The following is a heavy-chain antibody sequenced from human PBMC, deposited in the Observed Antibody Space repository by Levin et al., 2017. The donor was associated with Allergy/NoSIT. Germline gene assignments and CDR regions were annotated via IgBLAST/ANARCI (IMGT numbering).Heavy chain of an antibody. Sequence: ETLSLTCAASGITFSNAWMSWARQAPGKGLEWVGRIKSKTDGGTADYAAPVKGRFTISRDDSKNTLYLQMNSLNTEDTPVYFCSTYSSSWYYFDYWGQGTLVTVSS. D-gene: IGHD6-13*01. CDR2: IKSKTDGGTA. CDR3: STYSSSWYYFDY. CDR1: GITFSNAW. V-gene: IGHV3-15*01. J-gene: IGHJ4*02.